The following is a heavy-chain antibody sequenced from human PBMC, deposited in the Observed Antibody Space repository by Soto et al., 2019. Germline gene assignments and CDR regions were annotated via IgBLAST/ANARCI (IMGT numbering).Heavy chain of an antibody. CDR3: AYAPGELLPFDH. CDR2: IYWDDDK. V-gene: IGHV2-5*02. J-gene: IGHJ4*02. D-gene: IGHD3-10*01. Sequence: QITLKESGPSLVKPTQTLTVTCSFSGFSLTTSGVGVGWIRQPPGKALEWLALIYWDDDKRYRPSLNRRLTTTKDTSKNQVVLTMTDMDPRDTGTYYCAYAPGELLPFDHWGQGALVTVSS. CDR1: GFSLTTSGVG.